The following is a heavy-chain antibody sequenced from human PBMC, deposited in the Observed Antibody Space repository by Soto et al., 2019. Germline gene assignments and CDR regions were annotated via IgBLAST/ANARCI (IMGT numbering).Heavy chain of an antibody. D-gene: IGHD3-10*01. V-gene: IGHV3-9*01. Sequence: EVQLVESGGGLVQPGRSLRLSCAASGFTFDDYAMHWVLQAPGKGLEWVSGISWNSGSIGYADSVKGRFTISRDNAKNSLYLQMNSLRAEDTALYYCAKDQFGESYHGVVDYWGQGTLVTVSS. J-gene: IGHJ4*02. CDR3: AKDQFGESYHGVVDY. CDR1: GFTFDDYA. CDR2: ISWNSGSI.